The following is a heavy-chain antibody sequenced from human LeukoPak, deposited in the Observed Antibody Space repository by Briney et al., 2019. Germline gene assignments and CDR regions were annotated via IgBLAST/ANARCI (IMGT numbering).Heavy chain of an antibody. Sequence: GGSLRLSCAASGFSFTNYWMSWVRQAPGKGLEWVANVKEDGTTKQYVDSVKGRFTISRDNAKNSLYLQMDSLRAEDTAVYYCVSQEVVPRWGQGTLVSVSS. D-gene: IGHD2-15*01. CDR1: GFSFTNYW. CDR2: VKEDGTTK. J-gene: IGHJ4*02. V-gene: IGHV3-7*01. CDR3: VSQEVVPR.